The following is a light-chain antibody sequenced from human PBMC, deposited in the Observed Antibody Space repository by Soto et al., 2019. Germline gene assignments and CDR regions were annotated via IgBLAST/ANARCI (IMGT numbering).Light chain of an antibody. CDR2: DVS. V-gene: IGLV2-11*01. CDR3: CSYAGSFIFV. J-gene: IGLJ1*01. Sequence: QSALTQPRSVSGSPGQSVTISCTGTSSDVGNYNYVSWYQQYPGKVPKLMIYDVSKRPSGVPDRFSGSKSGNTASLTISGLQTEDEAGYYCCSYAGSFIFVFGTGTKVTVL. CDR1: SSDVGNYNY.